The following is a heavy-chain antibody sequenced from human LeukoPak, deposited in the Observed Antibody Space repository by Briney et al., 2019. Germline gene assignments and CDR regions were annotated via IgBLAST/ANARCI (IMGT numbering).Heavy chain of an antibody. Sequence: GGSLRLSCAASGFTFSSYSLNWVRQAPGMGLEWVSSISSSSHYIYYADSVKGRFTISRDNAKNSLYLQMNSLRAEDTAVYYCARDPQGDIATHYYMDVWGKGTTVTVSS. CDR3: ARDPQGDIATHYYMDV. CDR2: ISSSSHYI. J-gene: IGHJ6*03. V-gene: IGHV3-21*01. CDR1: GFTFSSYS. D-gene: IGHD6-6*01.